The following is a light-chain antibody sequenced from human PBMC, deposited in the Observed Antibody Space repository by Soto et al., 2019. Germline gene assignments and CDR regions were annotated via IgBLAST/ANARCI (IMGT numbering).Light chain of an antibody. J-gene: IGKJ1*01. CDR3: LQYASSPFWT. Sequence: EIVLTQSPGTLSLSPGEGATLSCRASQSVSGNYLAWYQQKPGQAPRLLMFGASNRATGIPDRFSGSGSGTDFTLTISRLDLEDFAVYYCLQYASSPFWTFGQGTEVEVK. CDR1: QSVSGNY. CDR2: GAS. V-gene: IGKV3-20*01.